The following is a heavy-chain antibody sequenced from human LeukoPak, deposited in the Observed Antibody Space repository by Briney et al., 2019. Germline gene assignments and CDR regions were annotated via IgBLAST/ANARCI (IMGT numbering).Heavy chain of an antibody. J-gene: IGHJ4*02. CDR3: AKGNGYSYGRYHFDY. CDR1: GFTFSSYA. V-gene: IGHV3-23*01. Sequence: GGSLRLSCAASGFTFSSYAMSWVRQAPGKGLEWVSAISGSGGSTYYADSVKGRFTISRDNSKNTLYLQMNSLRAEDTAVYYCAKGNGYSYGRYHFDYWGQGTLVTVSS. D-gene: IGHD5-18*01. CDR2: ISGSGGST.